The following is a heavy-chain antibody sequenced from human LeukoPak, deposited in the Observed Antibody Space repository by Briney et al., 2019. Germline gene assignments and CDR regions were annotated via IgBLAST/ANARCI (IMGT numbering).Heavy chain of an antibody. CDR2: INHSGST. V-gene: IGHV4-34*01. J-gene: IGHJ2*01. CDR3: ARIYFDSSGYPPGWFFDL. CDR1: AGSFCAKY. D-gene: IGHD3-22*01. Sequence: PSETLSFNCAVYAGSFCAKYWSWLRQPPGKGLEWIGEINHSGSTNYNPSLKSRVTISVDTYNNQFSLRHSSVAAAETAVYYCARIYFDSSGYPPGWFFDLWGGGPGVTVSS.